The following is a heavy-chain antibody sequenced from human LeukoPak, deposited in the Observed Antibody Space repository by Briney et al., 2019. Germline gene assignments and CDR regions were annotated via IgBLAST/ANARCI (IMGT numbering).Heavy chain of an antibody. CDR2: IYYSGST. Sequence: SETLSLTCTVSGGSISSYYWSWIRQPPGKGLEWIGYIYYSGSTNYNPSLKSRVTISVDTSKNQFSLKLSSVTAADTAVYYCARSRIAVAGTLGYWGQGTLVTVSS. CDR3: ARSRIAVAGTLGY. D-gene: IGHD6-19*01. V-gene: IGHV4-59*01. CDR1: GGSISSYY. J-gene: IGHJ4*02.